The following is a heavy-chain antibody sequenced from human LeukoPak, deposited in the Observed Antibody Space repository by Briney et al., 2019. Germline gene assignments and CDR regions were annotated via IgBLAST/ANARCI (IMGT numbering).Heavy chain of an antibody. V-gene: IGHV3-23*01. CDR1: GFTFNNAW. J-gene: IGHJ4*02. D-gene: IGHD1-14*01. CDR3: AKDIRMDPY. CDR2: ISGSGGST. Sequence: GGSLRLSCAASGFTFNNAWMNWVRQAPGKGLEWVSTISGSGGSTYYADPVKGRFTISRDNSKNTLYLEMNGLRAEDTAVYYCAKDIRMDPYWGQGTLVTVSS.